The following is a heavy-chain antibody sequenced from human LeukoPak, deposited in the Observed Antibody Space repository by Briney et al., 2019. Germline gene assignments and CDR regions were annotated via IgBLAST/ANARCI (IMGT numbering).Heavy chain of an antibody. Sequence: TGGSLRLSCAASGFTFSSYSMNWVRQAPGKGLEWLSSISSSSSYIYYADSVKGRFTISRDNAKNSLYLQMNSLRAEDTAVYYCAGRRGGYNFRDYWGQGTLVTVSS. J-gene: IGHJ4*02. D-gene: IGHD5-24*01. CDR1: GFTFSSYS. CDR2: ISSSSSYI. V-gene: IGHV3-21*01. CDR3: AGRRGGYNFRDY.